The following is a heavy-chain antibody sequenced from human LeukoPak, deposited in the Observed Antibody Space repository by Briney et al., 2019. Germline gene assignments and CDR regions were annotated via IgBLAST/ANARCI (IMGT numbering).Heavy chain of an antibody. D-gene: IGHD6-19*01. Sequence: GGSLRLSCAASGFTFSDYYMSWIRQAPGKGLEWVSYISSSGSTIYYADSVKGRFTTSRDNAKNSLYLQMNSLRAEDTAVYYCARAPADVSGWYVDYWGQGTLVTVSS. CDR3: ARAPADVSGWYVDY. CDR2: ISSSGSTI. CDR1: GFTFSDYY. V-gene: IGHV3-11*01. J-gene: IGHJ4*02.